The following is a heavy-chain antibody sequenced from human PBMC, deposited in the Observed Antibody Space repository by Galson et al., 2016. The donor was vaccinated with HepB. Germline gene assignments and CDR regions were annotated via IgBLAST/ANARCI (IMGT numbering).Heavy chain of an antibody. CDR3: AETVLTAVGDWFDP. D-gene: IGHD7-27*01. Sequence: QSGAEVKKPGESLRISCYLSXATVTNSWISWVRQVPGKGLEWMGRVDATNSYTFYSPSFQGHVTISADKSINTAYLQWSSLKPSDTAIYFCAETVLTAVGDWFDPXXXGTLVTVSS. J-gene: IGHJ5*02. V-gene: IGHV5-10-1*01. CDR2: VDATNSYT. CDR1: XATVTNSW.